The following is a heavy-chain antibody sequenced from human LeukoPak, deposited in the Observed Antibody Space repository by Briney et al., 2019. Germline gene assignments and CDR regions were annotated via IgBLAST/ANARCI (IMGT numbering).Heavy chain of an antibody. CDR3: ARSYGSGSYHYGMDV. CDR2: IYYSGST. CDR1: GGSISSYY. V-gene: IGHV4-59*12. J-gene: IGHJ6*02. Sequence: PSETLSLTCTVSGGSISSYYWSWIRQPPGKGLEWIGYIYYSGSTNYNPSLKSRVTISVDKSKNQFSLKLSSVTAADTAVYYCARSYGSGSYHYGMDVWGQGTTVTVSS. D-gene: IGHD3-10*01.